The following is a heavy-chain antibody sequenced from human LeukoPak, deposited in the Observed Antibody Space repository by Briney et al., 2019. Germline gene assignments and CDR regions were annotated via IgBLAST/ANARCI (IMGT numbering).Heavy chain of an antibody. CDR2: IYYSGST. D-gene: IGHD3-16*01. CDR1: GGSISSYY. V-gene: IGHV4-59*08. CDR3: ARHDGVNDAFDI. J-gene: IGHJ3*02. Sequence: SETLSLTCTVSGGSISSYYWSWIRQPPGKGLEWIGYIYYSGSTNYNPSLKSRVTISVDTSKNQFSLKLSSVTAADTAVYYCARHDGVNDAFDIWGQGTMVTVSS.